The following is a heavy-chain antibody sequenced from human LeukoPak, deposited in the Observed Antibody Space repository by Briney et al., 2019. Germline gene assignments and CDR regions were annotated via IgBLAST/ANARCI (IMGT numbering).Heavy chain of an antibody. D-gene: IGHD3-10*01. CDR2: ISWNSGSI. J-gene: IGHJ4*02. CDR1: GFTFDDYA. Sequence: GGSLRLSCAASGFTFDDYAMHWVRQAPGKGLEWVSGISWNSGSIGYADSVKGRFTISRDNAKNSLYLQMNSLRAEDTAVYYCARERAGFVWGQGTLVTVSS. V-gene: IGHV3-9*01. CDR3: ARERAGFV.